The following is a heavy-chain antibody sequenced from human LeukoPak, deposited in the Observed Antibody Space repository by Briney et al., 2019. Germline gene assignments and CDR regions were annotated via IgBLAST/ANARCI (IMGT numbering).Heavy chain of an antibody. D-gene: IGHD5-12*01. Sequence: GGSLRLSCAASGFTFSSYWMHWVRQAPGKGLVWVSRITSDGSSTSYADSVKGRFTISRDNAKNTLYLQMNSLRAEDTAVYYCARGDSGYAPTGYYGMDVWGRGTTVTVSS. V-gene: IGHV3-74*01. CDR2: ITSDGSST. CDR1: GFTFSSYW. J-gene: IGHJ6*02. CDR3: ARGDSGYAPTGYYGMDV.